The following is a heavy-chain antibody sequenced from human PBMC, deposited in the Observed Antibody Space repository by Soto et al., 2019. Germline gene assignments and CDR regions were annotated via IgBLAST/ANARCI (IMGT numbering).Heavy chain of an antibody. CDR3: TGDVCSGGSCYSDY. CDR2: IIPILGIA. J-gene: IGHJ4*02. Sequence: ASVKVSCKASGGTFSSYTISWVRQAPGQGLEWMGRIIPILGIANYAQKFQGRVTITADKSTSSAYMELSSLRSEDTAVYYGTGDVCSGGSCYSDYWGQGTLVTVSS. D-gene: IGHD2-15*01. CDR1: GGTFSSYT. V-gene: IGHV1-69*04.